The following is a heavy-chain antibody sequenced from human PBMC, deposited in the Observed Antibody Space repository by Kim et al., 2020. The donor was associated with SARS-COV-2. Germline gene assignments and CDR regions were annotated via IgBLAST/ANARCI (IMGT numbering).Heavy chain of an antibody. D-gene: IGHD3-3*01. J-gene: IGHJ4*02. CDR2: IWYDGSNR. CDR1: GFTFTNYG. Sequence: GGSLRLSCAASGFTFTNYGMHWVRQAPGKGLEWVAFIWYDGSNRYYADSVKGRFTISRDNSKNTLYLQVNTLRAEDTAVYYCARDFSSGGYFDYWGQGTLVTVSS. V-gene: IGHV3-33*01. CDR3: ARDFSSGGYFDY.